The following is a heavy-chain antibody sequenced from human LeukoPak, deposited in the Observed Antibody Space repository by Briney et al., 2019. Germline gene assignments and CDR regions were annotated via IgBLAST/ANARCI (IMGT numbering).Heavy chain of an antibody. J-gene: IGHJ4*02. CDR2: ISWNSGSI. CDR1: GFTFDDYA. CDR3: AKGHTGIAAAGSGRGYYFDY. Sequence: GGSLRLSCAASGFTFDDYAMHWVRHAPRKGLEWVSGISWNSGSIGYADSVKGRFTISRDNAKNSLYLQMNSLRAEDTALYYCAKGHTGIAAAGSGRGYYFDYWGQGTLVTVSS. V-gene: IGHV3-9*01. D-gene: IGHD6-13*01.